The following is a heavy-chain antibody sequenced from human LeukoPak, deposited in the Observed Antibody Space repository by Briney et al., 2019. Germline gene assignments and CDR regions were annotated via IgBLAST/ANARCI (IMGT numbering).Heavy chain of an antibody. CDR1: GGFINDHF. V-gene: IGHV4-59*11. CDR3: ARDSKEYDSGSYEDHFDS. J-gene: IGHJ5*01. Sequence: SSETLSLTCSVSGGFINDHFWSWVRQPPGKGLEWTGYAHVSGSANSIPSLKSRVIISVDTSRNQFSLRLTSVTASDTAVYYCARDSKEYDSGSYEDHFDSWGPGTLVTVSS. D-gene: IGHD3-10*01. CDR2: AHVSGSA.